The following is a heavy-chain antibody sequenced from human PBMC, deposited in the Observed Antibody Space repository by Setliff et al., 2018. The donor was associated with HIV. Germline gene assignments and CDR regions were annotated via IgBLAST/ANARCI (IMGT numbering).Heavy chain of an antibody. J-gene: IGHJ6*02. Sequence: GGSLRLSCEISGFAFSNYGMHWVRQAPGKGLEWVAFIRYDGSDKYYVDSVKGRFTISRDNSKNTLYLQMNSLRAEDTAVYYCAKDNDYVWGSFSAASKGRYGMDVWGQGTTVTVSS. CDR2: IRYDGSDK. D-gene: IGHD3-16*01. CDR1: GFAFSNYG. CDR3: AKDNDYVWGSFSAASKGRYGMDV. V-gene: IGHV3-30*02.